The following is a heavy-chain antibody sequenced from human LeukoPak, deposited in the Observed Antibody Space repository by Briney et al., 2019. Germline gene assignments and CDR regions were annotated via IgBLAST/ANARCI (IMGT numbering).Heavy chain of an antibody. CDR1: GFTFSSYS. CDR3: ARDNSMIVVVDFDY. V-gene: IGHV3-21*01. D-gene: IGHD3-22*01. CDR2: ISSSSSYI. J-gene: IGHJ4*02. Sequence: GGSLRLSCAASGFTFSSYSMNWVRQAPGKGLEWVSSISSSSSYIYYADSVKGRFTISRDNAKNSLYLQMNSLRAEDTAVYYYARDNSMIVVVDFDYWGQGTLVTVSS.